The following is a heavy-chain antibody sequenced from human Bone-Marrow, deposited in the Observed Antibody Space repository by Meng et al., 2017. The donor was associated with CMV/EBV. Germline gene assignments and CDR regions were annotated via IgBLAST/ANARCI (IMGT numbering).Heavy chain of an antibody. CDR2: TYYRSKWYN. V-gene: IGHV6-1*01. CDR3: ARGLYYFDY. CDR1: GDSVSSNSVA. Sequence: SQTLSLTCAISGDSVSSNSVAWNWIRQSPSRGLEWLGRTYYRSKWYNDYAVSVESRITFNPDTSDKQFSLQLNSVTPEDTAVYYCARGLYYFDYWGQGMLVTVSS. J-gene: IGHJ4*02. D-gene: IGHD3/OR15-3a*01.